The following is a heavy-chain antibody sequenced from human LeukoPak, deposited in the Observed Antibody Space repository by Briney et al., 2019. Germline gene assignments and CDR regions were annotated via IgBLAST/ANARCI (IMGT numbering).Heavy chain of an antibody. D-gene: IGHD7-27*01. CDR3: AKDGSITGGFDY. V-gene: IGHV3-11*06. J-gene: IGHJ4*02. CDR1: GFTFSDYY. Sequence: PGGSLTLSCAASGFTFSDYYMIWLRQAPGKGLEWVSYISSSSSYTNYADSVKGRFTISRDNAKNSLYLQMNSLRAEDTAVYYCAKDGSITGGFDYWGQGTLVTVSS. CDR2: ISSSSSYT.